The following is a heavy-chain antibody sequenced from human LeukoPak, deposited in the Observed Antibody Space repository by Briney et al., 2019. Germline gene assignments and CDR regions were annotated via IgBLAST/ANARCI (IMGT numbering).Heavy chain of an antibody. J-gene: IGHJ3*02. D-gene: IGHD1-14*01. Sequence: SETLSLTCTVSGGSISSISFSWGWIRQPPGVGLEWIGNIYFGGNTYYNPSLKSRVTISVDTSKNQFSLKLRSVTAADTAVYYCARHRRSVLGTFDIWGQGTMVTVSS. CDR2: IYFGGNT. V-gene: IGHV4-39*01. CDR3: ARHRRSVLGTFDI. CDR1: GGSISSISFS.